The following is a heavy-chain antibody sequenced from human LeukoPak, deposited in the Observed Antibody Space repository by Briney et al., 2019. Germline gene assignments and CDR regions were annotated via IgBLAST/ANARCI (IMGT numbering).Heavy chain of an antibody. J-gene: IGHJ3*02. CDR1: GFTFSSYA. CDR2: ISYDGSNK. V-gene: IGHV3-30-3*01. D-gene: IGHD3-22*01. CDR3: AKDLPDSSGRPDAFDI. Sequence: PGGSLRLSCAASGFTFSSYAIHWVRQAPGKGLEWVAVISYDGSNKYYADSVKGRFTISRDNSKNTLYLQMNSLRAEDTAVYYCAKDLPDSSGRPDAFDIWGQGTMVTVSS.